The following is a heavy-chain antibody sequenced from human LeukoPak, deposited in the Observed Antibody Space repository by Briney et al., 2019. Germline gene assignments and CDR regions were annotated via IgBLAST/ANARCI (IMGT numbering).Heavy chain of an antibody. D-gene: IGHD1-26*01. V-gene: IGHV3-30-3*01. CDR1: GFTFSSYA. J-gene: IGHJ4*02. Sequence: GSLRLSCAASGFTFSSYAMHWVRQAPGKGLEWVAVISYDGSNKYYADSVKGRFTISRDNSKNTLYLQMNSLRAEDTAVYYCARDQGGDYWGQGTLVTVSS. CDR2: ISYDGSNK. CDR3: ARDQGGDY.